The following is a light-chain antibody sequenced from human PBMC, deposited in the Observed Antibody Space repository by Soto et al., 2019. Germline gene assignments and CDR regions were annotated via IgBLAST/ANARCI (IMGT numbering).Light chain of an antibody. CDR1: IDDIGAYDY. Sequence: QSVLTQPSSVSGSSGQSITISCAGTIDDIGAYDYVSWYQQHPGNAPKLLVYEVTNRPSGVSDRFSGSKSGNTASLTISGLQAEDEADYYCNSYTNSSAVVFGGGTKVTVL. CDR2: EVT. CDR3: NSYTNSSAVV. V-gene: IGLV2-14*01. J-gene: IGLJ2*01.